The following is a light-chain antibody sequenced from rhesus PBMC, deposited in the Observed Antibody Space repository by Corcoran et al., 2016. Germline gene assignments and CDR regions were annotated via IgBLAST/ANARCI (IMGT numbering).Light chain of an antibody. V-gene: IGKV1-22*01. Sequence: DIQMTQSPSSLSASVGDTVTITCQASQGISSWLAWYQQKPGKAPKLMIYKASSLKGGVPSRVSGSGSGTDFTLTISSLQPEDVASYYCLQYYSSPYSFGQGTKVEIK. J-gene: IGKJ2*01. CDR1: QGISSW. CDR3: LQYYSSPYS. CDR2: KAS.